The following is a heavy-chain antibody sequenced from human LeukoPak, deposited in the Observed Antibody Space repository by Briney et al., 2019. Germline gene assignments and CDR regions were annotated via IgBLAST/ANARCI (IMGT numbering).Heavy chain of an antibody. CDR3: ARRGVVVVAATGEYYYGMEV. D-gene: IGHD2-15*01. CDR2: IIPIFGTA. J-gene: IGHJ6*02. Sequence: SVKVSCKASGGTFSSYAISWVRQAPGQGLEWMGGIIPIFGTANYAQKFQGRVTITADESTSTAYMELSSLRSEDTAVYYCARRGVVVVAATGEYYYGMEVWGQGTTVNVPS. CDR1: GGTFSSYA. V-gene: IGHV1-69*01.